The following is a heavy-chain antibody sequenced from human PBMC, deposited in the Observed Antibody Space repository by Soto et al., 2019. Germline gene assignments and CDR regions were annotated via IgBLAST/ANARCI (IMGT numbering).Heavy chain of an antibody. D-gene: IGHD4-17*01. J-gene: IGHJ6*02. V-gene: IGHV1-69*12. Sequence: QVQLVQSGAEVKKPGSSVKVSCKASGGTLSNYGISWVRQAPGQGLEWMGGIIPVFGTANYAQKFQGRDTITADESTTTVYMDVSSLRSDDTAVYYCARGDATKIVVTTYYGMDVWGQGTTVTVSS. CDR3: ARGDATKIVVTTYYGMDV. CDR1: GGTLSNYG. CDR2: IIPVFGTA.